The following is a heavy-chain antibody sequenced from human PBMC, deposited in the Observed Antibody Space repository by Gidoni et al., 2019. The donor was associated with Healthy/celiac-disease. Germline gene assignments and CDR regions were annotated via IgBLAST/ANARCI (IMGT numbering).Heavy chain of an antibody. CDR3: ARTAGYSYGYGGFDY. J-gene: IGHJ4*02. CDR2: IYTSGST. Sequence: QVQLQESGPGLVKPSQTLSLTCTVSGASISSGSYYWRWIRQPAGKGLEWIGRIYTSGSTNYNPSLKSRVTMSVDTSKNQFSLKLSSVTAADTAVYYCARTAGYSYGYGGFDYWGQGTLVTVSS. V-gene: IGHV4-61*02. CDR1: GASISSGSYY. D-gene: IGHD5-18*01.